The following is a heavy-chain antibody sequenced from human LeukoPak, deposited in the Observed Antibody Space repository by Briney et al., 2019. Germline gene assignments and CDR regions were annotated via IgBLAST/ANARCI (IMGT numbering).Heavy chain of an antibody. CDR3: ARQRFTMRAYAGNWFDP. CDR1: GYSFTNYW. J-gene: IGHJ5*02. D-gene: IGHD3-10*01. Sequence: GESLKISCKGSGYSFTNYWIGWVRQMPGKGLEWMGIIYPGDSDTRYSPSFQDQVTISADKSISTAYLQWSSLKASDTAMYYCARQRFTMRAYAGNWFDPWGQGTLITVSS. CDR2: IYPGDSDT. V-gene: IGHV5-51*01.